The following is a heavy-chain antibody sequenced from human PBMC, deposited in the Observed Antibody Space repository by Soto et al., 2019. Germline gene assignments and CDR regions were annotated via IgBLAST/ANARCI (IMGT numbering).Heavy chain of an antibody. CDR2: IYYTGST. Sequence: QVQLQESGPGLAKPSQTLSLTCTVSGGSISSAGYYWNWIRQHPGKGLEWIGYIYYTGSTYYNPSLKSRVTISVDTSQNQFSLKLSSVTAADTAVYYCARDSGYDSTYFDYWGQGTLVTVSS. D-gene: IGHD5-12*01. J-gene: IGHJ4*02. CDR3: ARDSGYDSTYFDY. CDR1: GGSISSAGYY. V-gene: IGHV4-31*03.